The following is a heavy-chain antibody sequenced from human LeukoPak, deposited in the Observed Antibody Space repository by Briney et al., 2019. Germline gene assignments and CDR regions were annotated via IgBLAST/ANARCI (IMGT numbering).Heavy chain of an antibody. CDR1: GGTFSSYA. V-gene: IGHV1-69*13. CDR2: IIPIFGTA. CDR3: ARDGGNGQGAFDI. D-gene: IGHD4-23*01. Sequence: SVKVSCKASGGTFSSYAISWVRQAPGQGLEWMGGIIPIFGTASYAQKFQGRVTITADESTSTAYMELSSLRSEDTAVYYCARDGGNGQGAFDIWGQGTMVTVSS. J-gene: IGHJ3*02.